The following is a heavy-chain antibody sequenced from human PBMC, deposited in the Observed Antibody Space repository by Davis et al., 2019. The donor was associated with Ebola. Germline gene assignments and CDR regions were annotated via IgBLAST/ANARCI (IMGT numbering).Heavy chain of an antibody. D-gene: IGHD1-7*01. CDR1: GGSITSYY. CDR2: ISYSGST. J-gene: IGHJ4*02. V-gene: IGHV4-59*12. Sequence: MPSETLSLTCAVSGGSITSYYWSWIRQPPGKGLEWIGHISYSGSTNYNPSHKSRVTISVDTSKNQFSLKLSSVTAADTAVYYCARDKGDGTYDYWGQGTLVTVSS. CDR3: ARDKGDGTYDY.